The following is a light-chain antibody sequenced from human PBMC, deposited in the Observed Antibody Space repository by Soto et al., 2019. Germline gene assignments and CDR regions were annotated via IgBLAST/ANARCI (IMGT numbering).Light chain of an antibody. V-gene: IGKV3-20*01. CDR2: GIS. J-gene: IGKJ1*01. CDR1: QSVTNSY. Sequence: EIVLTQSPATLSLSPGERATLSCMASQSVTNSYLAWYQQKPGQAPRPLIYGISNRATGIPDRFSGSGSGTDFTLTISRLEPEDFAVYYCHQYGSSWTVGQGTKVDIK. CDR3: HQYGSSWT.